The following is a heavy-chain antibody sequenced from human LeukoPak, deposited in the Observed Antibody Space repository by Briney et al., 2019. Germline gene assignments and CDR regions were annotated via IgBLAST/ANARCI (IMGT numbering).Heavy chain of an antibody. Sequence: SETLSLTCTVSGGSISSYYWSWIRQPAGKGLEWIGRIYTSGSTNYNTSLKSRVTMSVDTSKNQFSLKLSSVTAADTAVYYCARDSHYYDSSGLDAFDIWGQGTMVTVSS. CDR3: ARDSHYYDSSGLDAFDI. J-gene: IGHJ3*02. CDR2: IYTSGST. V-gene: IGHV4-4*07. CDR1: GGSISSYY. D-gene: IGHD3-22*01.